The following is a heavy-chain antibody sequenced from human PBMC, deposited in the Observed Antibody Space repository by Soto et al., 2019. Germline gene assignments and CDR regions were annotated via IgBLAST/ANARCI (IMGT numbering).Heavy chain of an antibody. D-gene: IGHD3-10*01. CDR3: ATSRGSGSYYTDFDY. V-gene: IGHV1-24*01. Sequence: ASVKVSCKVSGYTLTELSMHWVRQAPGKGLEWMGGFDPEDGETIYAQKFQGRVTMTEDTSTDTAYMELSSLRSEDTAVYYCATSRGSGSYYTDFDYWGQGTLVTVSS. CDR1: GYTLTELS. CDR2: FDPEDGET. J-gene: IGHJ4*02.